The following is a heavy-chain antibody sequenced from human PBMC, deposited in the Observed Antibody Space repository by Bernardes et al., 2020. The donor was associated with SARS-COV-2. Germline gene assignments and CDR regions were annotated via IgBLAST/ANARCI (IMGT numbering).Heavy chain of an antibody. CDR2: LDTSGGTT. V-gene: IGHV3-23*01. CDR3: AKDQTRGYSYGSPFDS. CDR1: GFDFSSYA. J-gene: IGHJ4*02. D-gene: IGHD5-12*01. Sequence: GGSLRLSCAASGFDFSSYAMNWVRHIPGRGLEWVSSLDTSGGTTYYADSVRGRFTISRDNSKGTLYLQMNSLRSEDTALYYCAKDQTRGYSYGSPFDSWGRGILVTVSS.